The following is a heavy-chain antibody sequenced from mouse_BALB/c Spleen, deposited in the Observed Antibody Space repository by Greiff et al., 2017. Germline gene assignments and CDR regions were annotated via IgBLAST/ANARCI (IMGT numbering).Heavy chain of an antibody. CDR3: ARDYYGSSYVAWFAY. CDR2: IRNKANGYTT. D-gene: IGHD1-1*01. CDR1: GFTFTDYY. V-gene: IGHV7-3*02. J-gene: IGHJ3*01. Sequence: EVKLVESGGGLVQPGGSLRLSCATSGFTFTDYYMSWVRQPPGKALEWLGFIRNKANGYTTEYSASVKGRFTISRDNSQSILYLQMNTLRAEDSATYYCARDYYGSSYVAWFAYWGQGTLVTVSA.